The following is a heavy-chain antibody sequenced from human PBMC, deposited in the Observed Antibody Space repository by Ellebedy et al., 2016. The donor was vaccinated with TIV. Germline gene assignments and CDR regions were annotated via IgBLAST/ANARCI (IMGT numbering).Heavy chain of an antibody. J-gene: IGHJ3*02. Sequence: ASVKVSXXASGYSFTSYTMHWVRQAPGQSLEWMGRINGGNEKTKYSQKFQGRVTITVDTSANTVYMELSSLRSEDTAVYYCARPRGYGDYVYAFDIWGQGTMVTVSA. CDR2: INGGNEKT. CDR3: ARPRGYGDYVYAFDI. D-gene: IGHD4-17*01. CDR1: GYSFTSYT. V-gene: IGHV1-3*01.